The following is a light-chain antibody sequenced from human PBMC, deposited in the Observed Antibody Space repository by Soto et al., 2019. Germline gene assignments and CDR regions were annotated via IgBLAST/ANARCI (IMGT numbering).Light chain of an antibody. Sequence: DLQMTQSPSTLSASVGDRVTITCRASQSISSWLAWYQQKPGKAPKLLIYKASSLESGVPSKFSGSGSVTEFTLTISSLQPDEFATNYCQQYNSYSPYTFGQGTKLEIK. CDR2: KAS. CDR3: QQYNSYSPYT. J-gene: IGKJ2*01. V-gene: IGKV1-5*03. CDR1: QSISSW.